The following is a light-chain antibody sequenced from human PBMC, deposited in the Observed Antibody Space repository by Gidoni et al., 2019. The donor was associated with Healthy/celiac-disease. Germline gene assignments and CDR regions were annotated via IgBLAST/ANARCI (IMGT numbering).Light chain of an antibody. J-gene: IGLJ2*01. CDR1: SGSIASNY. CDR2: EDN. CDR3: QSYDSSTVV. V-gene: IGLV6-57*02. Sequence: NFMLTEPHSGSQTPVMTVTISCTGSSGSIASNYVQWYQQRPGSAPTTVIYEDNQRPSGVPDRFSGSIDSSSNSASLTISGLKTEDEADYYCQSYDSSTVVFGGGTKLTVL.